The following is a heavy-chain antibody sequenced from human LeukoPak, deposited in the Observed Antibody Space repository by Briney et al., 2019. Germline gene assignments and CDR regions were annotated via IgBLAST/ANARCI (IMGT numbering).Heavy chain of an antibody. CDR1: GFIFSDYW. V-gene: IGHV3-23*01. Sequence: GGSLRLSCAASGFIFSDYWMHWVRQAPGKGREWVSAISGSGGSTYYADSVKGRFTISRDNSKNTLYLQMNSLRAEDTAVYYCAKGPYDSSGYYGGVHWGQGTLVTVSS. CDR2: ISGSGGST. CDR3: AKGPYDSSGYYGGVH. D-gene: IGHD3-22*01. J-gene: IGHJ4*02.